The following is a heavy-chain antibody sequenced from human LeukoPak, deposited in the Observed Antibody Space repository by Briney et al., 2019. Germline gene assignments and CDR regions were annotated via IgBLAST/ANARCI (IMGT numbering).Heavy chain of an antibody. D-gene: IGHD6-19*01. CDR1: GGSVSSSLYY. CDR3: ARRPSRGWYVDY. Sequence: SETLSLTCIVSGGSVSSSLYYWGWIRQPPGKGLEWIGSMSYSGNTYYIPSLKSRATISVDTSKNQFSLKLSSVTASDTAVYYCARRPSRGWYVDYWGQGTLVTVSS. V-gene: IGHV4-39*01. CDR2: MSYSGNT. J-gene: IGHJ4*02.